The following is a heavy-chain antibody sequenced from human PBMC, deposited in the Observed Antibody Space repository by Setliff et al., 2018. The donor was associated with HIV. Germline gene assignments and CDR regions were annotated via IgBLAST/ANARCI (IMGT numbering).Heavy chain of an antibody. CDR1: GYTFTDYY. CDR2: VDPEDGET. V-gene: IGHV1-69-2*01. J-gene: IGHJ3*02. CDR3: ATGPPLSSGWSQGAFDI. Sequence: WASVKVSCKASGYTFTDYYMHWVQQAPGKGLEWMGRVDPEDGETIYAEKFQGRVTITADTSTDTAYMELSSLRSGDTAVYCCATGPPLSSGWSQGAFDIWGQGTMVTVSS. D-gene: IGHD6-19*01.